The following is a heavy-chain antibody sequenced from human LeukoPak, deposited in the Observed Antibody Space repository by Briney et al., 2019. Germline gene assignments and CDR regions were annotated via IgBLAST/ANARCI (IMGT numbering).Heavy chain of an antibody. D-gene: IGHD1-26*01. CDR1: GFTFTSHG. CDR2: IWFDGSKR. CDR3: ARDRSYGSLDD. Sequence: GSLRLSCAASGFTFTSHGFHWVCQAPGKGLEWVALIWFDGSKRNYGDSFQGRFTISRDDSTDTLHLQMNSLRVDDTAVYYCARDRSYGSLDDWGPGTLVTVSS. J-gene: IGHJ4*02. V-gene: IGHV3-33*01.